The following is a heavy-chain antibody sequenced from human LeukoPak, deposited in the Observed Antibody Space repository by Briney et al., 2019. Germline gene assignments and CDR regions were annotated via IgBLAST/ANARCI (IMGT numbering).Heavy chain of an antibody. CDR3: ARGSIVGATPFDY. CDR1: GGSISSYY. V-gene: IGHV4-59*12. CDR2: IYYSGST. D-gene: IGHD1-26*01. Sequence: PSETLSLTCTVTGGSISSYYWSWIRQPPGKGLEWIGYIYYSGSTNYNPSLKSRVTISVDTSKNQFSLKLSSVTAADTAVYYCARGSIVGATPFDYWGQGTLVTVSS. J-gene: IGHJ4*02.